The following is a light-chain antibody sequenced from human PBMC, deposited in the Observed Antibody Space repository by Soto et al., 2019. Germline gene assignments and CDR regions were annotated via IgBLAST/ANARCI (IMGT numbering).Light chain of an antibody. Sequence: QSVLTQPPSVSAAPRQRVTISCSGGSSNIGNNAVNWYQQLPGKAPKLLIYYDDLLPSGVSDRFSGSKSGTSASLAISGLQSEDEADYYCAAWDDRLNGPVFGGGTKLTVL. V-gene: IGLV1-36*01. J-gene: IGLJ3*02. CDR1: SSNIGNNA. CDR2: YDD. CDR3: AAWDDRLNGPV.